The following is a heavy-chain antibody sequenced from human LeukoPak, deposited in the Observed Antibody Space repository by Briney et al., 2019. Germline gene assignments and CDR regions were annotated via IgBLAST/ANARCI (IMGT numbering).Heavy chain of an antibody. D-gene: IGHD1-26*01. CDR3: AKDSRTGRRGSYFYFDY. V-gene: IGHV3-30*18. CDR1: GFTFSSYG. J-gene: IGHJ4*02. Sequence: GGSLRLSCAASGFTFSSYGMHWVRQAPGKGLEWVAVISYDGSNKYYADSVKGRFTISRDNSKNTLYLQMNSLRAEDTAVYYCAKDSRTGRRGSYFYFDYWGQGTLVTVSS. CDR2: ISYDGSNK.